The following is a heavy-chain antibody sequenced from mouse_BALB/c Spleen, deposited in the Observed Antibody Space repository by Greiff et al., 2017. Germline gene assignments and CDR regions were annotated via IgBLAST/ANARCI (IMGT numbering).Heavy chain of an antibody. V-gene: IGHV5-6-5*01. CDR2: ISSGGST. J-gene: IGHJ2*01. CDR3: ARAYGNYPFDY. D-gene: IGHD2-10*02. Sequence: EVMLVESGGGLVKPGGSLKLSCAASGFTFSSYAMSWVRQTPEKRLEWVASISSGGSTYYPDSVKGRFTISRDNARNILYLQMSSLRSEDTAMYYCARAYGNYPFDYWGQGTTLTVSS. CDR1: GFTFSSYA.